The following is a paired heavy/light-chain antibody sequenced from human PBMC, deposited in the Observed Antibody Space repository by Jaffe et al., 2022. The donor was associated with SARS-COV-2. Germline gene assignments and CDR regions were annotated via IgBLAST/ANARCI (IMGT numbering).Light chain of an antibody. CDR3: QHRSNWPLT. Sequence: EIVLTQSPATLSLSPGEGATLSCRASQSVGRSLAWYQQKPGQAPRLLIYDASNRATGIPARFSGSGSGTGFTLTISSLEPEDFAVYYCQHRSNWPLTFGGGTKVEIK. V-gene: IGKV3-11*01. CDR1: QSVGRS. J-gene: IGKJ4*01. CDR2: DAS.
Heavy chain of an antibody. J-gene: IGHJ4*02. D-gene: IGHD6-13*01. CDR1: GFTFSKHA. CDR3: AKGIAAASSFDS. V-gene: IGHV3-23*01. CDR2: ISDSGGDT. Sequence: EVQLLESGGGLVQPGGSLRLSCATSGFTFSKHAMSWVRQAPGKGLDWVSRISDSGGDTYYADPVKGRFTISRDNSKNILYLQMSDLRAEDTALYYCAKGIAAASSFDSWGQGTLVTVSP.